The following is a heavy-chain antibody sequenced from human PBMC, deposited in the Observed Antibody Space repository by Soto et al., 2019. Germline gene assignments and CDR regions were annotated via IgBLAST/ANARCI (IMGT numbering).Heavy chain of an antibody. J-gene: IGHJ4*02. Sequence: GGSLRLSCVASGFTFISSFMGWIRQAPGKGLEWVANINQDGGVTYYVDSVEGRFTISRDNIKDSLYLQMNSLRGEDTAIYYCARYYRASGRYFFDYWGQGTLVTVSS. D-gene: IGHD6-19*01. V-gene: IGHV3-7*03. CDR2: INQDGGVT. CDR1: GFTFISSF. CDR3: ARYYRASGRYFFDY.